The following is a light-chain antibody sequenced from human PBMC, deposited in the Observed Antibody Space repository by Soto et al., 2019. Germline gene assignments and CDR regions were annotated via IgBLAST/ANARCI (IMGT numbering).Light chain of an antibody. CDR3: QQYYCTPLT. V-gene: IGKV4-1*01. CDR1: QSVLYSSNNKNY. J-gene: IGKJ1*01. Sequence: DIVMTQSPDSLAVSMSERATINCKSSQSVLYSSNNKNYLAWYQQKPGQPPKLLIYWASTRESGVPDRFSGSGSGTDFTLTISSLQAEDVAVYYCQQYYCTPLTFGQETKVEIK. CDR2: WAS.